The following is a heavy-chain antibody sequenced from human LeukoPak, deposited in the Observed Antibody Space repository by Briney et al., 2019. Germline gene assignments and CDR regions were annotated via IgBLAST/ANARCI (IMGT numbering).Heavy chain of an antibody. CDR1: GFTFSSYS. Sequence: GGSLRLSCAASGFTFSSYSMNWVRQAPGKGLEWVSSIRSSSSYIYYADSVKGRFTISRDHAKNSLYLQMNSLRAEDTAVYYCARDAGYYYGSGSYYSDYWGQGTLVTVSS. D-gene: IGHD3-10*01. V-gene: IGHV3-21*01. CDR2: IRSSSSYI. J-gene: IGHJ4*02. CDR3: ARDAGYYYGSGSYYSDY.